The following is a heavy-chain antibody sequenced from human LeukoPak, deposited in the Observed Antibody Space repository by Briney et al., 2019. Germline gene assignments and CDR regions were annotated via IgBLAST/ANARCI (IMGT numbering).Heavy chain of an antibody. D-gene: IGHD3-16*02. J-gene: IGHJ4*02. CDR2: IYYSGST. CDR3: ASVTPPRYYDYVWGSYRYFDY. Sequence: SETLSLTCTVSGGSISSSSYYWGWLRQPPGKGLEWIGSIYYSGSTYYNPSLKSRVTISVDTSKNQFSLKLSSVTAADTAVYYCASVTPPRYYDYVWGSYRYFDYWGQGTLVTVSS. CDR1: GGSISSSSYY. V-gene: IGHV4-39*07.